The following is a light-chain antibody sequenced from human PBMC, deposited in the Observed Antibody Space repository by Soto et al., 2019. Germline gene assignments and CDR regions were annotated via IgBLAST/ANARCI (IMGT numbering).Light chain of an antibody. V-gene: IGLV2-23*01. CDR2: DDT. Sequence: QSVLTQPASVSGSPGQSITISCTGTSSDVGTYKPVSWYQQYPGKAPKVIIYDDTKRPSGVSSRFSGSKSGNTASLTISGLQAEDEADYYCCSLAGSSTSFGGGTKLTVL. CDR3: CSLAGSSTS. J-gene: IGLJ3*02. CDR1: SSDVGTYKP.